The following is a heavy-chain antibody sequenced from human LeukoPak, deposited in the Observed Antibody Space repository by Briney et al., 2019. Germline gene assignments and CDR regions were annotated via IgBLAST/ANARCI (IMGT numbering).Heavy chain of an antibody. CDR1: GFTFSSYG. V-gene: IGHV3-30*02. J-gene: IGHJ4*02. Sequence: GGSLRLSCAASGFTFSSYGMHWVRQAPGKGLEWVAFIRYDGSNKYYADSVKGRFTISRDNSKNTLYLQMNSLRAEDTAVYYCAKDLIAAAGTEGGWGQGTLVTVSS. D-gene: IGHD6-13*01. CDR3: AKDLIAAAGTEGG. CDR2: IRYDGSNK.